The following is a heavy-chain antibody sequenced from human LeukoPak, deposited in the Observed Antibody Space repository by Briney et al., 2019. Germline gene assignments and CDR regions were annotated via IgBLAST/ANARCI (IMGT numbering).Heavy chain of an antibody. V-gene: IGHV3-23*01. CDR1: GFTFSSYA. J-gene: IGHJ4*02. CDR3: AKVVRGAGSYYFDY. CDR2: ISGSGGST. D-gene: IGHD3-10*01. Sequence: GGSLRLSCAASGFTFSSYAKSWVRQAPGKGLEWVSAISGSGGSTYYADSVKGRFTISRDNSKNTLYLQMNSLRAEDTAVYYCAKVVRGAGSYYFDYWGQGTLVTVSS.